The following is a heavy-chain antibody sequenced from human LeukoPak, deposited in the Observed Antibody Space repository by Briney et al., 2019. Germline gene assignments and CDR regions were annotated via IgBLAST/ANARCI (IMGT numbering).Heavy chain of an antibody. V-gene: IGHV1-24*01. CDR1: GYTLTELS. Sequence: ASVKVSCKVSGYTLTELSMRWVRQAPGKGLEWMGGFDPEDGETIYAQKFQGRVTMTEDTSTDTAYMELSSLRSEDTAVYYCATLRSYCGGDCYSGFDNWGQGNLVTVSS. CDR3: ATLRSYCGGDCYSGFDN. CDR2: FDPEDGET. J-gene: IGHJ5*02. D-gene: IGHD2-21*02.